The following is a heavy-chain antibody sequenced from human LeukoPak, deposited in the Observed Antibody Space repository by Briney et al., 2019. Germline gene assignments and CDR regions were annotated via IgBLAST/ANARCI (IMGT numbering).Heavy chain of an antibody. CDR3: ARGAMRTHYYYMDV. V-gene: IGHV3-30*01. Sequence: GGSLRLSCAASGFTVSSYAMHWVRQAPGKGLEWVAVISYDGSNKYYADSVKGRFTISRDKSKNTLYLQMNSLGAEDTAVYYCARGAMRTHYYYMDVWGKGTAVTVS. CDR1: GFTVSSYA. D-gene: IGHD3/OR15-3a*01. J-gene: IGHJ6*03. CDR2: ISYDGSNK.